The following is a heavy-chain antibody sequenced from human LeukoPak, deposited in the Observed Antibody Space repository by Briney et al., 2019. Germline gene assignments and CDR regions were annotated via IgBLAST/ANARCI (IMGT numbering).Heavy chain of an antibody. Sequence: PSETLSLTCAVYGGSFSGYYWSWIRQPPGKGLEWIGYIYYSGTTNYNPSLKSRVTISVDTSKNQFSLNMASMTTADTAIYYCARFVFSGFDRRFDPWGQGTLVTVSS. CDR1: GGSFSGYY. D-gene: IGHD5-12*01. V-gene: IGHV4-59*01. J-gene: IGHJ5*02. CDR3: ARFVFSGFDRRFDP. CDR2: IYYSGTT.